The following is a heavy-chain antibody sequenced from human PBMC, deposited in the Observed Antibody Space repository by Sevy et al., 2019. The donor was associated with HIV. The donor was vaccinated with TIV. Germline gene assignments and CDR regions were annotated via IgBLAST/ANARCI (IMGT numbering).Heavy chain of an antibody. D-gene: IGHD3-22*01. CDR2: IRQDGSEK. Sequence: GGSLRLSCAASGFTFSNYLMSWVRQAPGKGLEWVANIRQDGSEKYFVDSVKGGFAISRDKAKNSLYLQMKGLRAGDTVVYYCARPYRTDPFYYAGSSGYYYPTYFDYWGQGTLVTVSS. CDR1: GFTFSNYL. V-gene: IGHV3-7*01. CDR3: ARPYRTDPFYYAGSSGYYYPTYFDY. J-gene: IGHJ4*02.